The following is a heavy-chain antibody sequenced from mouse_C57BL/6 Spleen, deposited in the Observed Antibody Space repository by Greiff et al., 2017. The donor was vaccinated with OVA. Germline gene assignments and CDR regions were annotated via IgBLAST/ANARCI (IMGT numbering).Heavy chain of an antibody. Sequence: QVQLKQSGAELARPGASVKLSCKASGYTFTSYGISWVKQRTGQGLEWIGEIYPRSGNTYYNEKFKGKATLTADKSSSTAYMELRSLTSEDSAVYFCARNYYGSSYPDYWGQGTTLTVSS. D-gene: IGHD1-1*01. CDR1: GYTFTSYG. J-gene: IGHJ2*01. V-gene: IGHV1-81*01. CDR3: ARNYYGSSYPDY. CDR2: IYPRSGNT.